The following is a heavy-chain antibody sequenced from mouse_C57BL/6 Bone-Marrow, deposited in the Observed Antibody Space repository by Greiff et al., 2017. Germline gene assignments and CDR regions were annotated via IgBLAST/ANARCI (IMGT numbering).Heavy chain of an antibody. CDR2: IYPGSGNT. J-gene: IGHJ2*01. D-gene: IGHD1-1*01. V-gene: IGHV1-76*01. Sequence: QVQLQQSGAELVRPGASVKLSCKASGYTFTDYYINWVKQRPGQGLEWIARIYPGSGNTYYNEKFKGKATLTAEKSSSTAYMQLSSLTSEDSAVYFCARRRGEAVEDYFDYWGQGTTLTVSS. CDR3: ARRRGEAVEDYFDY. CDR1: GYTFTDYY.